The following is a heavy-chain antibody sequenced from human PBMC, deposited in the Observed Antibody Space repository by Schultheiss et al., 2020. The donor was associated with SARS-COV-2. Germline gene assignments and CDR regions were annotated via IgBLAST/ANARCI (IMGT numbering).Heavy chain of an antibody. Sequence: GGSLRLSCAASGFTFSNAWMNWVRQAPGKGLEWVANIKQDGSEKYYVDSVKGRFTISRDNAKNSLYLQMNSLRAEDTAVYYCARERDYGGIHDNWFDPWGQGTLVTVSS. CDR1: GFTFSNAW. CDR2: IKQDGSEK. V-gene: IGHV3-7*01. CDR3: ARERDYGGIHDNWFDP. J-gene: IGHJ5*02. D-gene: IGHD4-23*01.